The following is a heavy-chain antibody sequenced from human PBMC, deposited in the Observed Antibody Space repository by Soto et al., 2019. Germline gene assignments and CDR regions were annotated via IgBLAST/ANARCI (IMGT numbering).Heavy chain of an antibody. CDR2: IIPIFGTA. D-gene: IGHD3-3*01. CDR3: ARNRVGDFWSGYQPHFDY. V-gene: IGHV1-69*13. CDR1: GGTFSSYA. Sequence: SVKVSCKASGGTFSSYAISWVRQAPGQGLEWMGGIIPIFGTANYAQKFQGRVTITADESTSTAYMELSSLRSEDTAVYYCARNRVGDFWSGYQPHFDYWGQGTLVTVSS. J-gene: IGHJ4*02.